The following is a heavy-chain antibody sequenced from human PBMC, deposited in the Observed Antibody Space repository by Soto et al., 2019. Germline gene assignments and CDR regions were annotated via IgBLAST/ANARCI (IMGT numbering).Heavy chain of an antibody. D-gene: IGHD6-6*01. Sequence: GGSLRLSCAASGFTFSSYGMHWVRQAPGEGLEWVAVISYDGSNKYYADSVKGRFTISRDNSKNTLYLQMNSLRAEDTAVYYCAKDRESSSPLSDYYYGMDVWGQGTTVTVSS. CDR2: ISYDGSNK. J-gene: IGHJ6*02. V-gene: IGHV3-30*18. CDR1: GFTFSSYG. CDR3: AKDRESSSPLSDYYYGMDV.